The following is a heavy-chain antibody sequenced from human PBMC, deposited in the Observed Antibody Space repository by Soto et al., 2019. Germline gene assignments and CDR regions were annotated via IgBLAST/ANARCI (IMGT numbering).Heavy chain of an antibody. J-gene: IGHJ4*02. D-gene: IGHD2-2*02. V-gene: IGHV1-3*01. Sequence: GASVKGSFKASGYTFTSYLMHWVRKAPGQRLEWMGRINAGNGNTKYSQKFQGRVTITSDTSASTAYMELSSLRSEDTAVYYCASPRHCSSTSCYRLDYWGQGTLVTVSS. CDR3: ASPRHCSSTSCYRLDY. CDR2: INAGNGNT. CDR1: GYTFTSYL.